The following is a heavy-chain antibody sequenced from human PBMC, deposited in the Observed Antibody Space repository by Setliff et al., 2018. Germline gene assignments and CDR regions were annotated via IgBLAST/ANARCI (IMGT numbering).Heavy chain of an antibody. V-gene: IGHV1-18*01. Sequence: ASVKVSCKASGYTLINYGISWVRQAPGQGLEWMGWISADNGQTRNVQSFQGRVTMTTDTTTSTAFMEMRNLSSDDTAVYYCRRLVRYCTRTTCQKTSGAELWGQGTLVTVSS. J-gene: IGHJ4*02. CDR3: RRLVRYCTRTTCQKTSGAEL. CDR1: GYTLINYG. D-gene: IGHD2-2*01. CDR2: ISADNGQT.